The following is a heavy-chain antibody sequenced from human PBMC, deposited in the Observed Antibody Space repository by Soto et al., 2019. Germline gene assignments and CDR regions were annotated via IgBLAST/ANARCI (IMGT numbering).Heavy chain of an antibody. CDR2: IIPIFGTA. Sequence: SVKVSCKASGGTFSSYAISWVRQAPGQGLEWMGGIIPIFGTANYAQKFQGRVTITADESTSTAYMELSSLRSEDTAVYYCARATRSYCSGGSCYQGDYWGQGTLVTV. D-gene: IGHD2-15*01. CDR3: ARATRSYCSGGSCYQGDY. V-gene: IGHV1-69*13. CDR1: GGTFSSYA. J-gene: IGHJ4*02.